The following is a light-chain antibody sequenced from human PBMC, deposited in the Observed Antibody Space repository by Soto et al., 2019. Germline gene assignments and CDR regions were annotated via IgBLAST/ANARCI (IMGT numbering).Light chain of an antibody. CDR1: SSNIGAGYD. V-gene: IGLV1-40*01. Sequence: QSALTQPPSVSGAPGQRVTISCTGSSSNIGAGYDVHWYQQLPGTAPKLLMYGDNNRPSGVPDRFSGSKSGTSASLAITGLQAGDEADYYCQSFDSSLSNLVFGGGTKLTVL. CDR2: GDN. CDR3: QSFDSSLSNLV. J-gene: IGLJ3*02.